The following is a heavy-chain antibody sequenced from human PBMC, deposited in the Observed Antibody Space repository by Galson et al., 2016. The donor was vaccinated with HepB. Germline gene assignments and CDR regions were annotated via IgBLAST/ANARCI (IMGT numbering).Heavy chain of an antibody. Sequence: SLRLSCAASGFTFSDYYMNWIRQAPGKGLEWVSYISSSGRIIHYADSLKGRFTISRDNAKNSLYLQMDSLRADDTAVYYCARGRQWLDFDYWGQGTLVTVSS. D-gene: IGHD6-19*01. CDR1: GFTFSDYY. CDR3: ARGRQWLDFDY. V-gene: IGHV3-11*01. J-gene: IGHJ4*02. CDR2: ISSSGRII.